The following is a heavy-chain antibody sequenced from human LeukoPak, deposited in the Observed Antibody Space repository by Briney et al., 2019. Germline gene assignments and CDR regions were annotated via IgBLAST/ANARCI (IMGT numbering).Heavy chain of an antibody. J-gene: IGHJ3*02. CDR1: GGSISSGGYY. CDR3: ARHGPRGVNYAFDI. V-gene: IGHV4-31*03. CDR2: IYYSGST. D-gene: IGHD2-8*02. Sequence: PSETLSLTCTVSGGSISSGGYYWSWIRQHPGKGLEWIGYIYYSGSTYYNPSLKSRVTISVDTSKNQFSLKLSSMTAADTAVYYCARHGPRGVNYAFDIWGQGTMVTVSS.